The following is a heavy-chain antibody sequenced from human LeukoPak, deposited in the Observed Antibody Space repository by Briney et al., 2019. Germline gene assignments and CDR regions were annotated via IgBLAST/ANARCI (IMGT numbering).Heavy chain of an antibody. Sequence: ASVKVSCKASGYTFTSYDINWVQQATGQGLEWMGWMNPNSGNTGYAQKFQGRVTITRNTSISTAYMELSSLRSEDTAVYYCARGLYSNYGLDYYYYMDVWGKGTTVTVSS. D-gene: IGHD4-11*01. CDR1: GYTFTSYD. CDR2: MNPNSGNT. CDR3: ARGLYSNYGLDYYYYMDV. J-gene: IGHJ6*03. V-gene: IGHV1-8*03.